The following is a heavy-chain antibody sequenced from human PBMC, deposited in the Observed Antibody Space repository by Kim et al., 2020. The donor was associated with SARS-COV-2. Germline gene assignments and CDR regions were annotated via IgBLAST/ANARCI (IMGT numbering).Heavy chain of an antibody. CDR2: ISSSSSTI. CDR3: ARQESSSGWYWAWFDP. Sequence: GGSLRLSCAASGFTFSSYSMNWVRQAPGKGLEWVSYISSSSSTIYYADSVKGRFTISRDNAKNSLYLQMNSLRAEDTAVYYCARQESSSGWYWAWFDPWGQGTLVTVSS. D-gene: IGHD6-19*01. J-gene: IGHJ5*02. CDR1: GFTFSSYS. V-gene: IGHV3-48*04.